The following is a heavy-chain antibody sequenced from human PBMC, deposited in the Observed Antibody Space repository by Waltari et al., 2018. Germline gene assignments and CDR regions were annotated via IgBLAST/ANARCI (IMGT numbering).Heavy chain of an antibody. CDR2: IIPIFGTA. CDR1: GATSRSYA. D-gene: IGHD6-19*01. Sequence: QVQLVQSGAEGRKPGSWGKVSGKASGATSRSYAITWCQQAPGQGLEWMGRIIPIFGTANYAQKFQGRVTITADKSTSTAYMELSSLRSEDTAVYYCARGIAVAGTPFDYWGQGTLVTVSS. V-gene: IGHV1-69*08. CDR3: ARGIAVAGTPFDY. J-gene: IGHJ4*02.